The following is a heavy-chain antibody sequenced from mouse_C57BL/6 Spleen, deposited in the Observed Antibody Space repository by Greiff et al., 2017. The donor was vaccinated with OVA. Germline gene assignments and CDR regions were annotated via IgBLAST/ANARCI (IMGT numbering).Heavy chain of an antibody. Sequence: EVQRVESGGGLVQPKGSLKLSCAASGFTFNTYAMHWVRQAPGKGLEWVARIRSKSSNYATYYADSVKDRFTISRDDSQSMLYLQMNNLKTEDTAMYYCGRGPHLNWDEYAMDYWGQGTSVTVSS. CDR1: GFTFNTYA. J-gene: IGHJ4*01. CDR2: IRSKSSNYAT. D-gene: IGHD4-1*01. V-gene: IGHV10-3*01. CDR3: GRGPHLNWDEYAMDY.